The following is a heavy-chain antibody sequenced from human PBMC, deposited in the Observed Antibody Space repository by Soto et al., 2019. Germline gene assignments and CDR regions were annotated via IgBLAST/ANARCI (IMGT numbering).Heavy chain of an antibody. CDR1: GFTFDDYA. CDR2: ISWNSGSI. CDR3: AKGDYYDSSGYLPLDY. D-gene: IGHD3-22*01. J-gene: IGHJ4*02. Sequence: PGGSLRLSCAASGFTFDDYAMHWVRQAPGKGLGWVSGISWNSGSIGYADSVKGRFTISRDNAKNSLYLQMNSLRAEDTALYYCAKGDYYDSSGYLPLDYWGQGTLVTVSS. V-gene: IGHV3-9*01.